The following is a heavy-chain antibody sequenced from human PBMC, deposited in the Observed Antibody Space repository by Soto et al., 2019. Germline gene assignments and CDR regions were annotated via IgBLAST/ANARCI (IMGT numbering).Heavy chain of an antibody. J-gene: IGHJ6*02. CDR3: ARHKGGYYSGVDV. CDR1: GGSISSNSYY. Sequence: PSETLSLTCTVSGGSISSNSYYRAWIRQPPGKGLEWIGNIYYSGTTYYNPSLKSRVTISVDTSKNQFSLKLSSVTAADTAVYYCARHKGGYYSGVDVWGQGTTVTVSS. V-gene: IGHV4-39*01. CDR2: IYYSGTT. D-gene: IGHD3-16*01.